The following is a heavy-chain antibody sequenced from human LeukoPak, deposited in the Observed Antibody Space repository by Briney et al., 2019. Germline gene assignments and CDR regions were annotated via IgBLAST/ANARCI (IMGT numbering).Heavy chain of an antibody. Sequence: ASETLSLTCTVSGGSISSYYWSWIRQPPGKGLEWIGYIYYSGTTNYNPSLKSRVTISVDTSKNQFSLKLSSVTAADTAVYYCARGVYIAAAQYGYWGQGTLVTVSS. V-gene: IGHV4-59*01. CDR3: ARGVYIAAAQYGY. D-gene: IGHD6-13*01. J-gene: IGHJ4*02. CDR2: IYYSGTT. CDR1: GGSISSYY.